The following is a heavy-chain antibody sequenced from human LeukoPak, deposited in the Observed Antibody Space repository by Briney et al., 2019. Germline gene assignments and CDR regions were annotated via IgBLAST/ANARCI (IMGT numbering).Heavy chain of an antibody. Sequence: ASVKVSCKASGYTFSNFGISWVRQAPGQGLEWMGWISAYNGNTNYAQKLQGRVTMTTDTSTSTAYMELRSLRSDDTAVYYCARDLRYTWNDVDYWGQGTLVTVSS. CDR3: ARDLRYTWNDVDY. CDR2: ISAYNGNT. CDR1: GYTFSNFG. V-gene: IGHV1-18*01. D-gene: IGHD1-1*01. J-gene: IGHJ4*02.